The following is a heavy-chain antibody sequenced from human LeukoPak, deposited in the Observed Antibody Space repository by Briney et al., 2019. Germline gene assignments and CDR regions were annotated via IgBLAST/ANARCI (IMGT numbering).Heavy chain of an antibody. Sequence: RVASVKVSCKASGYTFTSYAMHWVRQAPGQRLEWMGWINAGNGNTKYSQKFQGRVTITRDTSASTAYMELSSLRSEDTAVYYCATGGPLRYFDWLLPVYYYGMDVWGKGTTATVSS. D-gene: IGHD3-9*01. CDR3: ATGGPLRYFDWLLPVYYYGMDV. J-gene: IGHJ6*04. CDR1: GYTFTSYA. CDR2: INAGNGNT. V-gene: IGHV1-3*01.